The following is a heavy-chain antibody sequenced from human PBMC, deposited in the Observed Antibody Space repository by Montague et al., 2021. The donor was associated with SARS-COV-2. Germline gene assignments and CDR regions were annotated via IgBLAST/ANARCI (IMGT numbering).Heavy chain of an antibody. CDR3: ARGWAFDP. CDR1: GDSITPYGDSIGGYF. CDR2: IYANGNF. J-gene: IGHJ3*01. Sequence: TLSLTCSVSGDSITPYGDSIGGYFWSWIRQPAGKGLEWIGRIYANGNFDYNPSLNSRVPISIDTSENQFSLRLNSVTAADTAVYFCARGWAFDPWGQGRLVTVSS. V-gene: IGHV4-61*02. D-gene: IGHD6-13*01.